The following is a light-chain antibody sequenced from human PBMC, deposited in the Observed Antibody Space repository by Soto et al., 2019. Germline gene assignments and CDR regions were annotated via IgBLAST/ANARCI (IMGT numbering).Light chain of an antibody. J-gene: IGKJ3*01. CDR2: AAS. CDR1: QTISYY. Sequence: DIQMTQSPSSLSASVGDRVTITCRASQTISYYLNWYQQKPGKAPKLLIYAASSLQSGVPSRFSGSGSGTEFTLTISSLQPEDFATYYCQQSYSLPRIFTFGPGTKVDIK. CDR3: QQSYSLPRIFT. V-gene: IGKV1-39*01.